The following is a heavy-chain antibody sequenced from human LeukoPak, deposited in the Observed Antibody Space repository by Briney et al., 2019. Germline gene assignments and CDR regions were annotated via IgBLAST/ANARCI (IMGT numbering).Heavy chain of an antibody. CDR1: GGSISSYY. D-gene: IGHD5-18*01. V-gene: IGHV4-59*01. J-gene: IGHJ4*02. CDR3: ARQRRGYSYGCFDY. Sequence: SETLSLTCTVSGGSISSYYWSWIRQPPGKGLEWIGYIYYSGSTNYNPSLKSRVTISVDTSKNQFSLKLSSVTAADTAVYYCARQRRGYSYGCFDYWGQGTLVTVSS. CDR2: IYYSGST.